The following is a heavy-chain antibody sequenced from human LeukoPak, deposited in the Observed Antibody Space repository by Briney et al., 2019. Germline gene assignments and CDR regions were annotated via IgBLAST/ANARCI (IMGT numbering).Heavy chain of an antibody. V-gene: IGHV3-20*04. J-gene: IGHJ3*02. CDR3: ARGTLTTVTTGAFDI. CDR2: IDWNGGST. CDR1: AFTSEDYG. Sequence: RPGVSLRLSCAASAFTSEDYGMSWVPQGPGKGLEWGSGIDWNGGSTGYADSVKGRFTISRDNARNYLYLQMNSLRAEDTALYYCARGTLTTVTTGAFDIWGQGTMVTVSS. D-gene: IGHD4-17*01.